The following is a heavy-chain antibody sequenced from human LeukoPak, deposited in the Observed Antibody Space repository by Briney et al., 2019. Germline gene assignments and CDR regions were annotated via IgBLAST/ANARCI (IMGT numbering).Heavy chain of an antibody. J-gene: IGHJ5*02. CDR2: ISNGKT. Sequence: GGSLRLSCAASVFPFSSHAMSWVRQPPGKGLEWVAAISNGKTYYSDSVRGRFAISRDDSTNTVYVHMNSLRDEDTALYHCVREAGYCAPVCVKTNWFDPWGQGTLVTVSS. D-gene: IGHD2-15*01. CDR1: VFPFSSHA. CDR3: VREAGYCAPVCVKTNWFDP. V-gene: IGHV3-23*01.